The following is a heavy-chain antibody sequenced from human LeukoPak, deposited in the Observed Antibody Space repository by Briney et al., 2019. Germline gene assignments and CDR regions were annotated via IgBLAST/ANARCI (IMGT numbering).Heavy chain of an antibody. CDR2: IKQDGSEK. CDR3: AREGVTKWELRWSDY. Sequence: PGGSLRLSCAASGFTFSSYWMSWVRQAPGKGLEWVANIKQDGSEKYYVDSVKGRFTISRDNAKNSLYLQMNSLRAEDTAVYYCAREGVTKWELRWSDYWGQGTLVTVSS. D-gene: IGHD1-26*01. CDR1: GFTFSSYW. V-gene: IGHV3-7*01. J-gene: IGHJ4*02.